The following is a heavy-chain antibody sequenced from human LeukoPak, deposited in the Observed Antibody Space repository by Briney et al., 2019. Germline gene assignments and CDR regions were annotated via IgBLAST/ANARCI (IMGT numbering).Heavy chain of an antibody. J-gene: IGHJ5*02. D-gene: IGHD3-16*01. V-gene: IGHV4-59*01. CDR1: GGSISSYY. Sequence: PSETLSLTXTVSGGSISSYYWSWIRQTPGKGLEWIGYIYYSGSTNYNPSLKSRVTISVDTSKNQFSLKLSSVTAADTAVYYCARLRIEAYWFDPWGQGTLVTVSS. CDR2: IYYSGST. CDR3: ARLRIEAYWFDP.